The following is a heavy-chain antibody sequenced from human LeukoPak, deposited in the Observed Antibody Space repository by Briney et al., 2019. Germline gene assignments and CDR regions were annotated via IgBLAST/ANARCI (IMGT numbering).Heavy chain of an antibody. D-gene: IGHD5-18*01. CDR2: IYPGDSGT. J-gene: IGHJ4*02. V-gene: IGHV5-51*01. CDR3: ARLYTAQSPFDY. CDR1: GYTFTNYW. Sequence: GESLKISCKSSGYTFTNYWIAWVRQMPGKGLEWMGIIYPGDSGTRYSPSFQGQVTISADKSITTAYVQWNSLKAPDTAMYYCARLYTAQSPFDYWGQGTLVTVSS.